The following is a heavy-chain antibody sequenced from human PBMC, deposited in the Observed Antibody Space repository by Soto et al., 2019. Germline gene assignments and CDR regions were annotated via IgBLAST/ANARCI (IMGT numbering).Heavy chain of an antibody. J-gene: IGHJ6*02. CDR2: ISSSSSYI. CDR3: ASTRRDGYNNCSYYCGMDV. V-gene: IGHV3-21*01. D-gene: IGHD5-12*01. Sequence: EVQLVESGGGLVEPGGSLRLSCAASGFTFSSYNMNWVRQAPGKGLEWVSSISSSSSYIYYADSVKGRFTISRDNAXTXLXXEMDSSRAEDTAVYCCASTRRDGYNNCSYYCGMDVWGRGTTVTVSS. CDR1: GFTFSSYN.